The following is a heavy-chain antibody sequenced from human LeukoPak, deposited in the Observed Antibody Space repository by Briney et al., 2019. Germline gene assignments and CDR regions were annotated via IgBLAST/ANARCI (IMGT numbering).Heavy chain of an antibody. CDR1: RFTFNSYV. CDR3: ARDLKHTYYYDSSGYVY. CDR2: ISGSGGST. Sequence: PGGSLRLSCAASRFTFNSYVMSWVHQAPGKGLEWVSAISGSGGSTYYAASVKGRFTISRDNSKNTLYLQMNSLGAEDTAVYYCARDLKHTYYYDSSGYVYWGQGTLVTVSS. D-gene: IGHD3-22*01. V-gene: IGHV3-23*01. J-gene: IGHJ4*02.